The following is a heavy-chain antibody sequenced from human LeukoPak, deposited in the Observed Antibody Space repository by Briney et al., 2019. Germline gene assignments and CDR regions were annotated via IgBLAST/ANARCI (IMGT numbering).Heavy chain of an antibody. CDR2: IRYDGSNK. CDR3: ATGDLDYFDY. Sequence: GGSLRLSCAASGFTFSSYGMHWVRQAPGKGLEWVAFIRYDGSNKYYADSVKGRFTISRDNSKNTLYLQMNSLRAEDTAVYYCATGDLDYFDYWGQGTLVTVSS. J-gene: IGHJ4*02. CDR1: GFTFSSYG. V-gene: IGHV3-30*02. D-gene: IGHD7-27*01.